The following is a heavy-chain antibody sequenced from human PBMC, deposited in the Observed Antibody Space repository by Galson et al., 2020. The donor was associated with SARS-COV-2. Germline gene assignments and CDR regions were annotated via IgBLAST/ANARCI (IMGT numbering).Heavy chain of an antibody. CDR3: TTVRDLGY. V-gene: IGHV3-15*01. J-gene: IGHJ4*02. Sequence: GESLKISCAASGFTFTYARMNWVRPAPGKGLEWVGRIQSTPDGGTTDYAAPVKGRFTISRDDSKNTLYLQMNSLTTEDTAVYYCTTVRDLGYWGQGTLVAVSS. CDR1: GFTFTYAR. CDR2: IQSTPDGGTT.